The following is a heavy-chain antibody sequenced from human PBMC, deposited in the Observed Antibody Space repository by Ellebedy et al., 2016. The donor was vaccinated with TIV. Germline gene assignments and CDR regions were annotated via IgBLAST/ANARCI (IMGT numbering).Heavy chain of an antibody. Sequence: SETLSLTCTVSGGSISSSTYYWGWIRQPPGKGLEWIGEINHSGSTIYNPSLKSRVNISRNTSKKQFSLKLSSVTAADTAVYYCAGGPERFGEPGAFDIWGRGTMVTVSS. CDR2: INHSGST. D-gene: IGHD3-10*01. J-gene: IGHJ3*02. CDR3: AGGPERFGEPGAFDI. CDR1: GGSISSSTYY. V-gene: IGHV4-39*07.